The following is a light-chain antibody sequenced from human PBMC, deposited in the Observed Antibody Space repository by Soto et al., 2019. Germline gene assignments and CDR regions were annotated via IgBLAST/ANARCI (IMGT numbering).Light chain of an antibody. CDR1: QDISNY. V-gene: IGKV1-33*01. J-gene: IGKJ4*01. Sequence: DIQMTQSPSSLSASVGDRVTITCQASQDISNYLNWYQQKPGKAPKLLIYDASNLETGVPSRFSGSGSGTDLTFTISSLQPEDIATYYCQQYDNLPGLTFGGGTKVEIK. CDR3: QQYDNLPGLT. CDR2: DAS.